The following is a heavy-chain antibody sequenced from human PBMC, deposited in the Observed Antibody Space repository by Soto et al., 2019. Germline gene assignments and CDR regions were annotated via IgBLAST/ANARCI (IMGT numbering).Heavy chain of an antibody. J-gene: IGHJ4*02. CDR1: GGTFSSYA. D-gene: IGHD2-2*01. CDR2: IIPIFGTA. CDR3: ARMPTDFCSSTSCVDY. V-gene: IGHV1-69*13. Sequence: EASVKVSCKASGGTFSSYAISWVRQAPGQGLEWMGGIIPIFGTANYAQKFQGRVTITADESTSTAYMELSSLRSEDTAVYYCARMPTDFCSSTSCVDYWGQGTLVTVSS.